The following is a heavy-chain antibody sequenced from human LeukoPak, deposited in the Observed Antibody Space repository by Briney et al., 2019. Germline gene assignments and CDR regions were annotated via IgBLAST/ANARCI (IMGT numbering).Heavy chain of an antibody. V-gene: IGHV4-30-2*01. CDR2: IYHSGST. CDR3: ARLPPAWSVVPAAMGFDP. CDR1: GGSISSGGYS. D-gene: IGHD2-2*01. J-gene: IGHJ5*02. Sequence: SETLSLTCAVSGGSISSGGYSWSWIRQPPGKGLEWIGYIYHSGSTYYNPSLKSRVTISVDRSKNQFSLKLSSVTAADTAVYYCARLPPAWSVVPAAMGFDPWGQGTLVTVSS.